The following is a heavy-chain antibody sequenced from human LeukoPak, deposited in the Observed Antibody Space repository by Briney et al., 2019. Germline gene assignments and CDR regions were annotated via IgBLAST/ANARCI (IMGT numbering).Heavy chain of an antibody. CDR2: IRQDGSER. V-gene: IGHV3-7*01. D-gene: IGHD6-19*01. Sequence: GGSLRLSCAASGCTFSSYWMSWVRQAPGKGLEWVANIRQDGSERYYVVSVKGRFTISRDNAKNSLYLQMDSLRAEDTAVYYCARDLGKAGGDSSAFDYWGQGTLVTVSS. CDR3: ARDLGKAGGDSSAFDY. CDR1: GCTFSSYW. J-gene: IGHJ4*02.